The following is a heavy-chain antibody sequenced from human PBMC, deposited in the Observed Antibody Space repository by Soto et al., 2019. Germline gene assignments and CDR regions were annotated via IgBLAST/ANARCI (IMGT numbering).Heavy chain of an antibody. D-gene: IGHD3-22*01. J-gene: IGHJ4*02. CDR1: GFTFSNYA. Sequence: QVQLVESGGGVVQPGRSLRLSCAASGFTFSNYAMHWVRQAPGKGLEWVAVISYDGNNKYYADHVQGRFTISRDNSRNTLYLQMNTLRAEDTAVYYCARDKFSGGYYYFDYWGQGTLVTVSS. CDR3: ARDKFSGGYYYFDY. CDR2: ISYDGNNK. V-gene: IGHV3-30-3*01.